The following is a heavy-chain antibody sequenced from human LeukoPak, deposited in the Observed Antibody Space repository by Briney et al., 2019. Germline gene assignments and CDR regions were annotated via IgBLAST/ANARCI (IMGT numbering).Heavy chain of an antibody. J-gene: IGHJ4*02. D-gene: IGHD2-8*01. CDR3: ARDVNGGY. V-gene: IGHV3-23*01. CDR1: GFTYSSYA. Sequence: GGSLRLSCAASGFTYSSYAMTWARQSPGKGLEWVSTLSGSGNSRYYADSVQGRFTISRDNFKNTLYLQMNSLRVEDTAVYYCARDVNGGYRGQGTLVTVSS. CDR2: LSGSGNSR.